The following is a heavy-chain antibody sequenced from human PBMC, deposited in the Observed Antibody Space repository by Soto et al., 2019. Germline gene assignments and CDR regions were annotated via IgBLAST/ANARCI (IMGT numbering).Heavy chain of an antibody. CDR2: INPNSGGT. J-gene: IGHJ4*02. CDR3: ARFYEGYCSSTSCYAGFDY. D-gene: IGHD2-2*01. CDR1: GDTFTGYY. Sequence: ASLKVSCKASGDTFTGYYMHWVRQAPGQGLEWMGWINPNSGGTNYAQKFQGWVTMTRDTSISTAYMELSRLRSDDTAVYYCARFYEGYCSSTSCYAGFDYWGQGTLVTVSS. V-gene: IGHV1-2*04.